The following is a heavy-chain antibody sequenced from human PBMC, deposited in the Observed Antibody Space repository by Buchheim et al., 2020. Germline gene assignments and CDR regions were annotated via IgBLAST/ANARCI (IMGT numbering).Heavy chain of an antibody. CDR3: AKDIQWGITTAGTGGFDY. CDR1: GFTFGTHD. Sequence: QVQLVESGGGVVQPGRSLRLSCAASGFTFGTHDMHWVRQAPGKGLEWVTSISYDGSNEYYGNSVKGRFTISRDKSKNTLSLLMNSLRAEDTAVYYCAKDIQWGITTAGTGGFDYWGQGTL. V-gene: IGHV3-30*18. J-gene: IGHJ4*02. CDR2: ISYDGSNE. D-gene: IGHD6-13*01.